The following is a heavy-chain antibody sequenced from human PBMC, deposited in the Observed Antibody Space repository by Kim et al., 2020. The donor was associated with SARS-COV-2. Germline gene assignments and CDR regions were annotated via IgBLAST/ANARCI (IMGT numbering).Heavy chain of an antibody. Sequence: VTVKSRITINPATSKNQFALQLNSVTPEDTAVYYCARDPNKYSSGRFDYWGQGTLVTVSS. V-gene: IGHV6-1*01. CDR3: ARDPNKYSSGRFDY. J-gene: IGHJ4*02. D-gene: IGHD6-19*01.